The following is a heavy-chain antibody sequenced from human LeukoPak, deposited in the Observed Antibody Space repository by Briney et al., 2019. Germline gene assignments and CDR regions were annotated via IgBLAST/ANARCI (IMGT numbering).Heavy chain of an antibody. CDR2: ISTYNGNT. V-gene: IGHV1-18*01. CDR3: ARPAKGAYYYYYMDV. D-gene: IGHD2-2*01. J-gene: IGHJ6*03. Sequence: GASVKVSCKASEFTLLTYGITWVRQAPGQGLEWMGWISTYNGNTHYAQKLQGRVTMTTDTSTRTAYMELRSLTSSDTRIYYCARPAKGAYYYYYMDVWGRGTTVTVSS. CDR1: EFTLLTYG.